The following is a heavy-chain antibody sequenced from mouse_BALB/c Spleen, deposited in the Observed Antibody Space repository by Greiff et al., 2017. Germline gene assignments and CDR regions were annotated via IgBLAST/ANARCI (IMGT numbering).Heavy chain of an antibody. CDR3: ARPNGAAWFAY. CDR1: GYTFSSYW. Sequence: VQLQQSGAELMKPGASVKISCKATGYTFSSYWIEWVKQRPGHGLEWIGEILPGSGSTNYNEKFKGKATLTADTSSNTAYMQLSSLTSEDSAVYYCARPNGAAWFAYWGQGTLVTVSA. J-gene: IGHJ3*01. CDR2: ILPGSGST. V-gene: IGHV1-9*01. D-gene: IGHD1-2*01.